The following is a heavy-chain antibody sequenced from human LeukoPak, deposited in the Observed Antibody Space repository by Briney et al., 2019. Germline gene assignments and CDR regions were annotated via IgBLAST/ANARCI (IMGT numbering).Heavy chain of an antibody. Sequence: ASVKVSCKALGYTFNDHYFHWLRQDPGQGIEWMGWIHPGRGDTNIAQKFQGRVSLTRDISISTAYMELRRLTSDDTAVYYCARDHNWGPDYWGQGTLVSVSS. D-gene: IGHD7-27*01. CDR3: ARDHNWGPDY. J-gene: IGHJ4*02. CDR1: GYTFNDHY. V-gene: IGHV1-2*02. CDR2: IHPGRGDT.